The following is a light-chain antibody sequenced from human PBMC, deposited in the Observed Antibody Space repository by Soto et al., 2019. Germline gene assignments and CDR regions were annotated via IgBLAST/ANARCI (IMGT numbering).Light chain of an antibody. V-gene: IGLV2-14*01. J-gene: IGLJ1*01. CDR2: EVS. CDR3: SSYTSIITLYV. Sequence: QSALTQPASVSGSPVQSITISCPGTSSDVGGYNYVSWYQQHPGKAPKLMVYEVSNRPSGVSKRFSGSKSGNTASLTISELQVEEEADYYCSSYTSIITLYVFGSGTKVTV. CDR1: SSDVGGYNY.